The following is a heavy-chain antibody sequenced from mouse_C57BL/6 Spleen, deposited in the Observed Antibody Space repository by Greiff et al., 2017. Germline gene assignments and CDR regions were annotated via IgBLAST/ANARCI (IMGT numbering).Heavy chain of an antibody. Sequence: QVQLQQPGAELVKSGASVKMSCKASGYTFTSYWINWVKQRPGQGLEWIGDIYPGSGSTNYYVKCTGKATLTVYTSSSTAYIQLSSLTSEDSAVYYCERGTGSDYWCHGTTLSVDS. CDR3: ERGTGSDY. CDR1: GYTFTSYW. J-gene: IGHJ2*01. V-gene: IGHV1-55*01. CDR2: IYPGSGST. D-gene: IGHD4-1*01.